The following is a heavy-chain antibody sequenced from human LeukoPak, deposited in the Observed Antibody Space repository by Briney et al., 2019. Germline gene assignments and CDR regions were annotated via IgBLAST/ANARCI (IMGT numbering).Heavy chain of an antibody. D-gene: IGHD3-10*01. CDR3: ARDAFYYYGSGSYDPRFDY. Sequence: ASVTVSCKASGYTFTSYGISWVRQPPAQGLGWVGWISTYNGNTNNAQKLQGRVTMTTDTSTSTAYMELRSLRSDDTAVYYCARDAFYYYGSGSYDPRFDYWGQGTLVTVSS. J-gene: IGHJ4*02. V-gene: IGHV1-18*04. CDR1: GYTFTSYG. CDR2: ISTYNGNT.